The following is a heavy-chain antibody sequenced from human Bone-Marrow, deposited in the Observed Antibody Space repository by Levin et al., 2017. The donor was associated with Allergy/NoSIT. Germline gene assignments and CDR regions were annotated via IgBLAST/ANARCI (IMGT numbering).Heavy chain of an antibody. J-gene: IGHJ4*02. V-gene: IGHV3-30*04. CDR3: ARERENGSGMVGHFDY. CDR1: GFTFSSYA. Sequence: GESLKISCAASGFTFSSYAMHWVRQAPGKGLEWVAVISYDGSNKYYADSVKGRFTISRDNSKNTLYLQMNSLRAEDTAVYYCARERENGSGMVGHFDYWGQGTLVTVSS. D-gene: IGHD6-19*01. CDR2: ISYDGSNK.